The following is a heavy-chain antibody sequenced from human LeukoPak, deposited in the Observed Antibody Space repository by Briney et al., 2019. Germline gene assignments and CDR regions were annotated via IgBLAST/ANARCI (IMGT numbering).Heavy chain of an antibody. J-gene: IGHJ6*03. CDR3: AKVPSRQPLSYMDV. Sequence: GGSLRLSCAASGFTFSSYGMHWVRQVPGKGLEWVAFIRYDGSNKYYADSVKGRFTISRDNSKNTLYLQMNSLRAEDTAVYYCAKVPSRQPLSYMDVWGKGTTVTVSS. D-gene: IGHD6-13*01. V-gene: IGHV3-30*02. CDR2: IRYDGSNK. CDR1: GFTFSSYG.